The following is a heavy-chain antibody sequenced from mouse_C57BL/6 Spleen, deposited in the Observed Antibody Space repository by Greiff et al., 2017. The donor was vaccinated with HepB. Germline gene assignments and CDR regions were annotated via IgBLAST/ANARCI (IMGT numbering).Heavy chain of an antibody. J-gene: IGHJ3*01. CDR3: ARSYDYDRFAY. V-gene: IGHV1-64*01. Sequence: QVQLQQPGAELVKPGASVKLSCTASGYTFTSYWMHWVKQRPGQGLEWIGMIHPNSGSTNYNEKFKSKATLTVDKSYSTAYMQLSSLTSEDSAVYYCARSYDYDRFAYWGQGTLVTVSA. CDR2: IHPNSGST. CDR1: GYTFTSYW. D-gene: IGHD2-4*01.